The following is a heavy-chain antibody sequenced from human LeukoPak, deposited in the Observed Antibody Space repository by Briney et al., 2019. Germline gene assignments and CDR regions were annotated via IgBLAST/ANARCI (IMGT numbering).Heavy chain of an antibody. V-gene: IGHV4-39*01. D-gene: IGHD6-13*01. CDR2: IYDSGRT. CDR1: GGSISSSSHY. Sequence: SETLSLTCTVSGGSISSSSHYWGWIRQPPGKGLEWIGSIYDSGRTYYNPSLKSRVTISVDTSKNQFSLKLTSMTAADTAVYYCARHAWGSSWYYWFDTWGQGTLVTVSS. CDR3: ARHAWGSSWYYWFDT. J-gene: IGHJ5*02.